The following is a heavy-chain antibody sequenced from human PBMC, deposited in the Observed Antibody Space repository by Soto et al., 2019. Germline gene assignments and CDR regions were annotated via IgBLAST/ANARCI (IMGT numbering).Heavy chain of an antibody. Sequence: SETLSLTCTVSGGSISSGGYYWSWIRQHPGKGLEWIGYINHSGSTYYNPSLKSRVTISVDTSKNQFSLKLSSVTAADTAVYYCARVMRDIVVVPPRLGWFDPWGQGTLVTVSS. CDR1: GGSISSGGYY. CDR3: ARVMRDIVVVPPRLGWFDP. CDR2: INHSGST. V-gene: IGHV4-31*03. D-gene: IGHD2-2*01. J-gene: IGHJ5*02.